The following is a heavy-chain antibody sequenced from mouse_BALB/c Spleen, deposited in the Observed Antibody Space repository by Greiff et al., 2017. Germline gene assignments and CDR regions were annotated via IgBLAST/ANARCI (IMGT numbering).Heavy chain of an antibody. D-gene: IGHD2-14*01. Sequence: EVKLVESGPGLVKPSQSLSLTCTVTGYSITSDYAWNWIRQFPGNKLEWMGYISYSGSTSYNPSLKSRISITRDTSKNQFFLQLNSVTTEDTATYYCAREEVRGWFAYWGQGTLVTVSA. CDR1: GYSITSDYA. V-gene: IGHV3-2*02. CDR2: ISYSGST. CDR3: AREEVRGWFAY. J-gene: IGHJ3*01.